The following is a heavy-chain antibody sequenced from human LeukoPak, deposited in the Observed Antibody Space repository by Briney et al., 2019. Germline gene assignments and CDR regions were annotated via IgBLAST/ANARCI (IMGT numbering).Heavy chain of an antibody. D-gene: IGHD2-15*01. CDR1: GGSISSSGYF. CDR3: ARWVGYCSGGACDSSPYYFDY. Sequence: SETLSLTCTVSGGSISSSGYFWGWVRQPPGKGLEFIGSIYYSGTTYYNTSLKSRVTISVDTSKSHFSLKLSSVTAADTAVYYCARWVGYCSGGACDSSPYYFDYWGQGTLVTVSS. J-gene: IGHJ4*02. CDR2: IYYSGTT. V-gene: IGHV4-39*02.